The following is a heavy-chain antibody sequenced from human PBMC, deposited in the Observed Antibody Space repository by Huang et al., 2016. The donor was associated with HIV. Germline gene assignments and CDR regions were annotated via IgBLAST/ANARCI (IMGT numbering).Heavy chain of an antibody. CDR3: ARAKGDYWDGLNYYSRYTFDS. J-gene: IGHJ4*02. D-gene: IGHD3-22*01. CDR2: MKPSSGNT. CDR1: GFPFTTYD. Sequence: QVQLVQSGAEVRKPGASVRVSCKASGFPFTTYDFNWVRQATGQGLEWVGWMKPSSGNTGYAQKFQVRVTITRNTSINTAYMELSSLRSDDTAVYYCARAKGDYWDGLNYYSRYTFDSWGQGTLVTISS. V-gene: IGHV1-8*03.